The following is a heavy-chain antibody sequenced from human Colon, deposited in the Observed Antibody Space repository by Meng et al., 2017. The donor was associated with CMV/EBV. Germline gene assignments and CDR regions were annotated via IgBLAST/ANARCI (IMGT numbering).Heavy chain of an antibody. Sequence: ASVTVSCKASGYSFTNFDIYWVRQAPGQGLEWMGWMNPATGNTGYAETLQGRVTMTRDSSIGTAYMELSGLRSEDTAVYYCARVRLAAAGSEPFSIWGQGTTVTVSS. CDR2: MNPATGNT. D-gene: IGHD6-13*01. V-gene: IGHV1-8*01. J-gene: IGHJ6*02. CDR3: ARVRLAAAGSEPFSI. CDR1: GYSFTNFD.